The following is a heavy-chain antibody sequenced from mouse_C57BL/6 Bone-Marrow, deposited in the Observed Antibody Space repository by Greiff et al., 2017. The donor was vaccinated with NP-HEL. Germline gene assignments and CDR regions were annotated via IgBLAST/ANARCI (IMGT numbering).Heavy chain of an antibody. CDR1: GYTFTSYW. J-gene: IGHJ1*03. CDR3: ARGDYYGSSYYVHWYFDV. Sequence: QVQLQQPGAELVMPGASVKLSCKASGYTFTSYWMHWVKQRPGQGLEWIGEIDPSDSYTNYNQKFKGKSTLTVDKSSSTAYMQLSSLTSEDSAVYYCARGDYYGSSYYVHWYFDVWGTGTTVTVS. CDR2: IDPSDSYT. V-gene: IGHV1-69*01. D-gene: IGHD1-1*01.